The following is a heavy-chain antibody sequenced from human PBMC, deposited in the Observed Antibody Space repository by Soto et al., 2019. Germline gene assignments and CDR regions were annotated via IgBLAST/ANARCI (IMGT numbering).Heavy chain of an antibody. CDR3: AADATAWQQMVPSDY. CDR1: PFTFHSSA. D-gene: IGHD2-8*01. J-gene: IGHJ4*02. V-gene: IGHV1-58*01. Sequence: SAEVSFKDSPFTFHSSAFQRVRQDRGQRLEWIGWIAVGSGYTNYAQRFKDRVTLTRDMSTATTYTELSRLTSEDTAIYYCAADATAWQQMVPSDYWGQGTLVTVSS. CDR2: IAVGSGYT.